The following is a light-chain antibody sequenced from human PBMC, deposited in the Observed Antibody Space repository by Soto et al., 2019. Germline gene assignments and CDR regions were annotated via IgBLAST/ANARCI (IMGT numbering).Light chain of an antibody. CDR2: GAS. Sequence: EIVMTQSPATLSVSPGEGATLSCRASQSVSHNLAWYQQKPGQAPRLLIYGASTRATGIPTRFSGSGSGTEFTLTISSLQSEDFAVYYCEQYNSSPPLYTFGQGTKLETK. CDR1: QSVSHN. V-gene: IGKV3-15*01. J-gene: IGKJ2*01. CDR3: EQYNSSPPLYT.